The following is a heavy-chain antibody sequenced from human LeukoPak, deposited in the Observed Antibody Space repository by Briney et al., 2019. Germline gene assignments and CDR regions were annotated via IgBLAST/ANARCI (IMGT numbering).Heavy chain of an antibody. CDR1: GYTFSSYY. Sequence: GASVKVSCKASGYTFSSYYMHWVRQAPGQGLEWMGIINPSGGSTSYAQKFQGRVTMTRDTSTNTVYMELSSLRSEDTAVYFCARANLSDYYFNYWGQGTLVTVSS. J-gene: IGHJ4*02. V-gene: IGHV1-46*01. CDR2: INPSGGST. CDR3: ARANLSDYYFNY.